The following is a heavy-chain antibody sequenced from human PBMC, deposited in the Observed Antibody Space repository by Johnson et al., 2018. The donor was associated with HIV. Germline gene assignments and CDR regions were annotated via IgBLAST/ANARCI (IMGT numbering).Heavy chain of an antibody. J-gene: IGHJ3*02. CDR1: GFTFSSYA. Sequence: QVQLVESGGGVVQPGRSLRLSCAASGFTFSSYAMHWVRQAPGKGLEWVAVISYDGSNKYYADSVKGRFTISRDNSKNTLYLQMNSLRAEDTAVYYCARDVYDYGSSEEGAVEIWGQGTMVTVSS. CDR3: ARDVYDYGSSEEGAVEI. CDR2: ISYDGSNK. V-gene: IGHV3-30*04. D-gene: IGHD3-22*01.